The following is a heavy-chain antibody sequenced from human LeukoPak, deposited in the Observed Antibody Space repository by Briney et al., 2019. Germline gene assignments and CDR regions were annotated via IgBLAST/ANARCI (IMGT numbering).Heavy chain of an antibody. J-gene: IGHJ4*02. CDR3: AHTRHGATPTRLDF. D-gene: IGHD4/OR15-4a*01. Sequence: ESGPTLVNPTQTLTLTCSFSGFSLTSGGEGVAWIRQPPGKAPEWLALIYWDDDKRFRPSLQNRLTASKDTSKNQVVLSMTKMDPLDTGTYYCAHTRHGATPTRLDFWGQGILVVVS. CDR1: GFSLTSGGEG. V-gene: IGHV2-5*02. CDR2: IYWDDDK.